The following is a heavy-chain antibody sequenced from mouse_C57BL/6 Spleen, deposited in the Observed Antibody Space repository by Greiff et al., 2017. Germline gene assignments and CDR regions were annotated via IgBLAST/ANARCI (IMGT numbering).Heavy chain of an antibody. D-gene: IGHD1-1*01. CDR1: GFNFSDAW. J-gene: IGHJ1*03. CDR2: IRNKANNHAT. CDR3: TRTYGSSYWYFDV. Sequence: EVQLVESGGGLVQPGGSMELSCAASGFNFSDAWMDWVRQSPEKGLEWVAEIRNKANNHATYYAESVKGRFTISRDDSKSSVYLQMNSLRAEDTGIYYCTRTYGSSYWYFDVWGTGTTVTVSS. V-gene: IGHV6-6*01.